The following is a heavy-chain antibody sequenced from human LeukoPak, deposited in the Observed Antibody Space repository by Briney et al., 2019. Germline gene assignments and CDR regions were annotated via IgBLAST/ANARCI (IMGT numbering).Heavy chain of an antibody. Sequence: SVKVSCKASGGTFSGYAISWVRQAPGQGLEWMGRIIPIFGTANYAQKFQGRVTITTDESTSTAYMELSSLRSEDTAVYYCAREPRQNYYDSSGYYLVYWGQGTLVTVSS. CDR1: GGTFSGYA. J-gene: IGHJ4*02. D-gene: IGHD3-22*01. CDR2: IIPIFGTA. V-gene: IGHV1-69*05. CDR3: AREPRQNYYDSSGYYLVY.